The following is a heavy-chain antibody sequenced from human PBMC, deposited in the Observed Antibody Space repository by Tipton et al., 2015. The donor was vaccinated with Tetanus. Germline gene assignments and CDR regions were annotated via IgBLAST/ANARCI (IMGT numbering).Heavy chain of an antibody. J-gene: IGHJ5*02. CDR2: IYYSGST. CDR3: ARRGVSGFGELFWFDP. Sequence: TLSLTCAVYGGSFSGYYWSWIRQHPGKGLEWIGYIYYSGSTYYNPSLKSRVTISVDTSKNQFSLKLSSVTAADTAVYYCARRGVSGFGELFWFDPWGQGTLVTVSS. V-gene: IGHV4-31*11. CDR1: GGSFSGYY. D-gene: IGHD3-10*01.